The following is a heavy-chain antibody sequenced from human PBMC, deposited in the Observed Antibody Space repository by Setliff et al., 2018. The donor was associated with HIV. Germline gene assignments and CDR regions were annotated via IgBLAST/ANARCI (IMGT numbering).Heavy chain of an antibody. D-gene: IGHD4-17*01. CDR3: ARYDYGDFDY. CDR2: IYTSGST. V-gene: IGHV4-4*08. CDR1: GGSISSHY. J-gene: IGHJ4*02. Sequence: KTSETLSLTCTVSGGSISSHYWSWIRQPPGKGLEWIGHIYTSGSTNYNPSLKSRVTMSVGTSKNQFSPKLSSVTAADTAVYYCARYDYGDFDYWGQGTPVTVSS.